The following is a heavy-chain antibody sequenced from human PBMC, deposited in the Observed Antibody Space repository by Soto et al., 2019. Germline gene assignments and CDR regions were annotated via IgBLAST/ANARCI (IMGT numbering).Heavy chain of an antibody. J-gene: IGHJ6*03. CDR2: MNPNSGNT. CDR3: ARDVSSSPPYYYYYYMDV. V-gene: IGHV1-8*01. D-gene: IGHD6-6*01. CDR1: GYTFTSYD. Sequence: ASVKVSCKASGYTFTSYDINWVRQVTGQGLEWMGWMNPNSGNTGYAQKFQGRVTMTRNTSISTAYMEPSSLRSEDTAVYYCARDVSSSPPYYYYYYMDVWGKGTTVTVSS.